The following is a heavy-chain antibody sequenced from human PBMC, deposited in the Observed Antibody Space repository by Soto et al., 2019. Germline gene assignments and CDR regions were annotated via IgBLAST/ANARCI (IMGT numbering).Heavy chain of an antibody. CDR2: IYNIGNSGTA. CDR3: ASYSFLDGHY. J-gene: IGHJ4*02. D-gene: IGHD5-18*01. CDR1: GASISSGGYY. Sequence: PSETLSLTCTVSGASISSGGYYWSWIRQLPGKGLEWIGYIYNIGNSGTAYYNPSLESRLTISIDTSKNQFSLNLTSVTAADTAGYYCASYSFLDGHYSGQGTLVTVSS. V-gene: IGHV4-31*03.